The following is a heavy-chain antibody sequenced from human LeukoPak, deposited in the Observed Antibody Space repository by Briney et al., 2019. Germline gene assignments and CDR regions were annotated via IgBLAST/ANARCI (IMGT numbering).Heavy chain of an antibody. V-gene: IGHV4-34*01. CDR3: ARAAMVNYYYYYRDV. CDR2: INHSGST. CDR1: GGSFSGYY. D-gene: IGHD5-18*01. J-gene: IGHJ6*03. Sequence: PSETLSLTCAVYGGSFSGYYWSWIRQPPGKGLEWIGEINHSGSTNYNPSLKSRVTISVDTSKNQFSLKLSSVTAADTAVYYCARAAMVNYYYYYRDVWGKGTTVTISS.